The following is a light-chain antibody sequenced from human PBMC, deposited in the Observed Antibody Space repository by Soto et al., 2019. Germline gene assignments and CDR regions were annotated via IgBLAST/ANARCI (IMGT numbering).Light chain of an antibody. Sequence: QSALTQPASVSGSPGQSITISCTGTSSDVGGYNYVSWYQQHPGKAPKLMIYDVSNRPSGVSNRVSGSKSGNTASLTISGLQAEDEADYSCSSYTSSSILFGGGTKLTVL. V-gene: IGLV2-14*01. CDR1: SSDVGGYNY. CDR3: SSYTSSSIL. J-gene: IGLJ2*01. CDR2: DVS.